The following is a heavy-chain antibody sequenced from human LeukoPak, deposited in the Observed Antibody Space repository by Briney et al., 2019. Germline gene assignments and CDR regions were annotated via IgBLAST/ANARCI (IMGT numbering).Heavy chain of an antibody. CDR1: GYTFTGYY. J-gene: IGHJ3*02. D-gene: IGHD3-3*01. Sequence: ASVKVSCKASGYTFTGYYMHWVRQAPGQGLEWMGWINPNSGGTNYAQKFQGRVTMTRDTSIGTAYMELSRLRSDDTAVYYCARGYNFWSGYYDAFDIWGQGTMVTVSS. V-gene: IGHV1-2*02. CDR2: INPNSGGT. CDR3: ARGYNFWSGYYDAFDI.